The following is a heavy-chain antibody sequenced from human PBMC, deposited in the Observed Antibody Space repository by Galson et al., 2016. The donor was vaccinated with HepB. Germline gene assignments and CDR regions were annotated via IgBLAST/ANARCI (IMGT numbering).Heavy chain of an antibody. CDR2: ISTSSTTI. D-gene: IGHD3-22*01. Sequence: SLRLSCAVSGFTFSRYSMKWVRQAPGKGLEWLSYISTSSTTIYYADSVKGRFTISRDNAKNSLYLQMNSLRDEDTAGYYWARVRYYDSIGYFYSARAGGAMDVWGQGTTVTVSS. V-gene: IGHV3-48*02. CDR3: ARVRYYDSIGYFYSARAGGAMDV. CDR1: GFTFSRYS. J-gene: IGHJ6*02.